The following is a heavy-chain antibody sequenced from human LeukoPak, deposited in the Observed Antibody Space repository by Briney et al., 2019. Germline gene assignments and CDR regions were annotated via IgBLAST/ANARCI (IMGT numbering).Heavy chain of an antibody. CDR2: IYPGDSDT. V-gene: IGHV5-51*01. CDR1: GYSFTSYW. J-gene: IGHJ4*02. CDR3: ARLGFYYDSSGYSYYFDY. D-gene: IGHD3-22*01. Sequence: GESLKISCKGSGYSFTSYWIGWVRQMPGKGLEWMGIIYPGDSDTRYSPSFQGQVTISADKSISTAYLRWSSLKASDTAMYYCARLGFYYDSSGYSYYFDYWGQGTLVTVSS.